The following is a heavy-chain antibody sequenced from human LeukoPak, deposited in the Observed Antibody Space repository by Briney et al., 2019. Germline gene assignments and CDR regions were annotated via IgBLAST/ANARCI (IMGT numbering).Heavy chain of an antibody. Sequence: ASVKVSCKASGYTFTSYDINWVLQATGQGLEWMGWMNPNSGNTGYAQKFQGRVTMTRNTSISTAYMELSSLRSEDTAVYYCARDLSHRKAVAGTEDYWGQGTLVTVSS. CDR2: MNPNSGNT. CDR3: ARDLSHRKAVAGTEDY. V-gene: IGHV1-8*02. J-gene: IGHJ4*02. D-gene: IGHD6-19*01. CDR1: GYTFTSYD.